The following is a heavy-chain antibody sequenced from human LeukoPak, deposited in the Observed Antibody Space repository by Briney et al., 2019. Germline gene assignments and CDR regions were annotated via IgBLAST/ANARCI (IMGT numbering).Heavy chain of an antibody. CDR3: ASSKRDILVVPDAPFDY. Sequence: HPGGSLRLSCAASGFTFSTYAMSWVRQAPGKGLEWVSGMSGSGGSTYYGDSVKGRFTVSRDNSKNTLYLQMNSLRAEDTAVYYCASSKRDILVVPDAPFDYWGQGTLVTVSS. CDR2: MSGSGGST. CDR1: GFTFSTYA. V-gene: IGHV3-23*01. D-gene: IGHD2-2*01. J-gene: IGHJ4*02.